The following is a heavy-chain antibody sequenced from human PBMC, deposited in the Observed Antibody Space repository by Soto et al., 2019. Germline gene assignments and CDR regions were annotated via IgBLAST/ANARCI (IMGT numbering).Heavy chain of an antibody. J-gene: IGHJ4*02. V-gene: IGHV3-66*04. CDR3: AGHSHKDY. CDR2: VYSVGST. CDR1: GFSVSSNY. Sequence: EVQLVESGGGLVQPGGSLRLSCAGSGFSVSSNYVSWVRQAPGKGLEWVSVVYSVGSTYYADSVKGRFTSSRDSSKNTLYLQMSSLRAEDTAVYYCAGHSHKDYWGQGALVTVSS.